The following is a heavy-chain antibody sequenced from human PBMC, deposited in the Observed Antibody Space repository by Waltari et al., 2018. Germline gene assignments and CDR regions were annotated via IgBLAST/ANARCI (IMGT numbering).Heavy chain of an antibody. CDR2: IIPVFVTA. CDR3: TTSSYCGTTTCYQYYGMDV. Sequence: QVRLVQSGAEVKKPGSSVKVSCKAFGGSFSSYSINWVRQAPGQGLEWMGGIIPVFVTANYEQKCQDRLAITADESTSTAYMELSSLRSEDTAAYYCTTSSYCGTTTCYQYYGMDVWGQGTTVTVSS. J-gene: IGHJ6*02. D-gene: IGHD2-2*01. CDR1: GGSFSSYS. V-gene: IGHV1-69*01.